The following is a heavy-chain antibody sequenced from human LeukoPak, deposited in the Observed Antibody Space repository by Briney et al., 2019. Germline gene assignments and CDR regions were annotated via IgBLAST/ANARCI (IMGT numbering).Heavy chain of an antibody. J-gene: IGHJ3*02. V-gene: IGHV3-7*03. CDR3: AKDRGSGSYRGGDAFDI. Sequence: GGSLRLSCAASGFTFSSYWMSWVRQAPGKGLEWVANIKQDGSEKYYVDSVKGRFTISRDNAKNSLYLQMNSLRAEDTALYYCAKDRGSGSYRGGDAFDIWGQGTMVTVSS. CDR1: GFTFSSYW. CDR2: IKQDGSEK. D-gene: IGHD3-10*01.